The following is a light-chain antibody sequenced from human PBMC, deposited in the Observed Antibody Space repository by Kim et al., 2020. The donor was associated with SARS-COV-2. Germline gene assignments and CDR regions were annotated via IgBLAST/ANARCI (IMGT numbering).Light chain of an antibody. CDR2: DAS. CDR1: QSISSW. CDR3: QQYNSPLWT. Sequence: ASVGDRVTITCRASQSISSWLAWYQQKPGKAPKLLIYDASSLESGVPSRFSGSGSGTEFTLTISSLQPDDFATYYCQQYNSPLWTFGQGTKVDIK. J-gene: IGKJ1*01. V-gene: IGKV1-5*01.